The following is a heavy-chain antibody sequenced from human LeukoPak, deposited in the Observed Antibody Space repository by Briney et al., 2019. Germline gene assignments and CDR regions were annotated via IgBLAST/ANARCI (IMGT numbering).Heavy chain of an antibody. V-gene: IGHV4-39*07. D-gene: IGHD6-19*01. Sequence: SETLSLTCTVSGGSISSSSYYWGWIRQPPGKGLEWIGSIYYSGSTYYNPSLKSRVTISVDTSKNQFSLKLSSVTAADTAVYYCARGQARLSWFDPWGQGTLVTVSS. CDR2: IYYSGST. CDR1: GGSISSSSYY. CDR3: ARGQARLSWFDP. J-gene: IGHJ5*02.